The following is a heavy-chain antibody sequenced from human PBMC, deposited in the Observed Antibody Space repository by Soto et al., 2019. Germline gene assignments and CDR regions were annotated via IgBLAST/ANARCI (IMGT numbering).Heavy chain of an antibody. CDR2: ISGSGGST. CDR1: GFTFRSYA. D-gene: IGHD6-13*01. V-gene: IGHV3-23*01. J-gene: IGHJ3*02. Sequence: EVQLLESGGGLVQPGGSLRLSCAASGFTFRSYAMTCVRQAPGKGLEWGTGISGSGGSTYYADSVKGRYTNYRDTSKSTLYLQMKSLRAEDTAVYYCANRDTSSWPRGAFDSWGQGTMISVSS. CDR3: ANRDTSSWPRGAFDS.